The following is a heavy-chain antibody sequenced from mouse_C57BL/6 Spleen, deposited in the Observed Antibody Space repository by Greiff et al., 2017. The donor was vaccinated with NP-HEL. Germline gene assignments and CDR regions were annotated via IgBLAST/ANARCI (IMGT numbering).Heavy chain of an antibody. J-gene: IGHJ1*03. CDR2: ISGGGGNT. CDR3: ARLDYYGSRSWYFDV. V-gene: IGHV5-9*01. D-gene: IGHD1-1*01. CDR1: GFTFSSYT. Sequence: EVQLVESGGGLVKPGGSLKLSCAASGFTFSSYTMSWVRQTPEKRLEWVATISGGGGNTYYPDSVKGRFTISRDNAKNTLYLQMSSLRSEDTALYYCARLDYYGSRSWYFDVWGTGTTVTVSS.